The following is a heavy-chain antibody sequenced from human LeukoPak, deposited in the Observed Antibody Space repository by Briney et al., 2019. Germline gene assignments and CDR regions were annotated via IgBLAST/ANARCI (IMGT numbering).Heavy chain of an antibody. V-gene: IGHV1-18*04. Sequence: ASVKVSCKASGYSFTSYGISWVRQAPGQGLEWMGWISAYNGNTNYAQKLQGRVTMTTDTSTSTAYMELRSLRSDDTAVYYCARGIGRLTPMGGMDVWGKGTTVTVSS. CDR1: GYSFTSYG. CDR2: ISAYNGNT. CDR3: ARGIGRLTPMGGMDV. D-gene: IGHD3-10*01. J-gene: IGHJ6*04.